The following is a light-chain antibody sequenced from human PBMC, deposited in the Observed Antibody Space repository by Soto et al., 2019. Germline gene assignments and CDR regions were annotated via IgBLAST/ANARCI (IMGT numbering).Light chain of an antibody. CDR1: QRVSSN. CDR3: QQYGSSLPLT. V-gene: IGKV3-20*01. CDR2: GAS. J-gene: IGKJ4*01. Sequence: EIVMTQSPVTLSVSPGERATLSCRASQRVSSNVAWYQQKPGQAPRLLIYGASTRATGIPARFSGSGSETDFTLTISRLEPEDFAVYYCQQYGSSLPLTFGGGTKVDIK.